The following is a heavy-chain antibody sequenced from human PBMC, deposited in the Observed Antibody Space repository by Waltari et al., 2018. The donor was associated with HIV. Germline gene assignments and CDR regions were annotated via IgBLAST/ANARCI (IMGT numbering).Heavy chain of an antibody. CDR1: GLMFRHFS. J-gene: IGHJ4*02. D-gene: IGHD6-25*01. CDR2: LKRGSGEH. CDR3: VRDDPGYTPIDY. Sequence: EVELREAGGGLVEPGASLTLSCVASGLMFRHFSFNWVRFRPRKGLEGVASLKRGSGEHSYVDPVKGRFTISRDDSVNTLFLHMDKLGAEDTGRYFCVRDDPGYTPIDYWGPGTLVTVSP. V-gene: IGHV3-21*02.